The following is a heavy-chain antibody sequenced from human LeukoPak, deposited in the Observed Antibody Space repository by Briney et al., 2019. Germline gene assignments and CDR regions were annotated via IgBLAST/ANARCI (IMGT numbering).Heavy chain of an antibody. CDR1: GFTFKNYG. Sequence: GGSLRLSCAASGFTFKNYGMSWVRQAPGKGLEWVAAIWYDGSNKYYADSVKGRFTISRDNSKNTLYLQMNSLRAEDTAVYYCARETKLAYWGQGTLVTVSS. V-gene: IGHV3-33*08. CDR3: ARETKLAY. D-gene: IGHD2-8*01. J-gene: IGHJ4*02. CDR2: IWYDGSNK.